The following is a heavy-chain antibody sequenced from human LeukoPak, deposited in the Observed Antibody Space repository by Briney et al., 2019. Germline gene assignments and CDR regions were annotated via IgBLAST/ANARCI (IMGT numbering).Heavy chain of an antibody. D-gene: IGHD5-24*01. Sequence: GGSLQISCKGSGYSFTSYWIGCVRQLPGKGLEWMGIIYPGDSDTRYSPSFHGQVTISADKSISTAYLQWSSLKASDTAMYYCARQGRDGYNLFYWGQGTLVTVSS. J-gene: IGHJ4*02. CDR3: ARQGRDGYNLFY. V-gene: IGHV5-51*01. CDR2: IYPGDSDT. CDR1: GYSFTSYW.